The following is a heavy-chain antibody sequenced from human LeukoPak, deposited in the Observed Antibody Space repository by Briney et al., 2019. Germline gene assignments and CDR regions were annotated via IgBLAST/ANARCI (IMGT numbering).Heavy chain of an antibody. J-gene: IGHJ4*02. V-gene: IGHV1-18*01. CDR1: GYTFTSYG. D-gene: IGHD2-2*01. CDR3: ARSPRLLSAAIQLFDY. Sequence: ASVKVSCKASGYTFTSYGISWVRQAPGQGLEWMGWISAYNGNTNYAQKLQGRVTMTTDTSTSTAYMELRRLRSDDTDVYYCARSPRLLSAAIQLFDYWGQGTLVTVSS. CDR2: ISAYNGNT.